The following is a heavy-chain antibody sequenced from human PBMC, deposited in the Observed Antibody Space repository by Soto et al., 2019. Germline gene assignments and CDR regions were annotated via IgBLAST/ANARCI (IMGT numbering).Heavy chain of an antibody. CDR2: ISAYNGNT. D-gene: IGHD3-3*01. CDR1: GYTFTSYG. V-gene: IGHV1-18*01. Sequence: ASVKVSCKASGYTFTSYGISWVRQAPGQGLEWMGWISAYNGNTNYAQKLQGRVTMTTDTSTSTAYMELRSLRSDDTAVYYCARDLSPPRYDFWSGYYGYWGQGTLVTVSS. J-gene: IGHJ4*02. CDR3: ARDLSPPRYDFWSGYYGY.